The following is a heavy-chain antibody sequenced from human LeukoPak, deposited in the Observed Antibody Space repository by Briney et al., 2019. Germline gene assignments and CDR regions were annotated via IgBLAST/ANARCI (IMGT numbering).Heavy chain of an antibody. CDR3: AKSSSGLGLNEYFDL. V-gene: IGHV3-23*01. J-gene: IGHJ2*01. Sequence: GGSLRLSCAASGFTFSSYAMSWVRQAPGKGLEWVSALSGGGSTFYTDSVKGRFTISRDNSKNTLYLQMSSLRAEDKAVYFCAKSSSGLGLNEYFDLWGRGTLVTVSS. CDR1: GFTFSSYA. D-gene: IGHD2-8*01. CDR2: LSGGGST.